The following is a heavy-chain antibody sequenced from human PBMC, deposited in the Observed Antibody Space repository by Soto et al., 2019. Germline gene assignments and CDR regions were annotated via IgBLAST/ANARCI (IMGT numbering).Heavy chain of an antibody. Sequence: PSETLSLPCAVSGYSITSDYYWGWIRQPPGKGLEWIGSIYSGSTYYNPSLKSRVTISVDTSKNQFSLRLTSVTAADTAMYYCAKKGYYPSGKINLFDSWGQGTLVTVSS. CDR3: AKKGYYPSGKINLFDS. J-gene: IGHJ4*02. V-gene: IGHV4-38-2*01. D-gene: IGHD3-10*01. CDR2: IYSGST. CDR1: GYSITSDYY.